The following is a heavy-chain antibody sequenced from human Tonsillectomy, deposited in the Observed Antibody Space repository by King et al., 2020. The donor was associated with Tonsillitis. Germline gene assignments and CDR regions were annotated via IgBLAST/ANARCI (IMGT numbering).Heavy chain of an antibody. Sequence: VQLVESGGGVVQPGRSLRLSCGASGFTFSTYDMHWVRQAPGKGLEWVAVISYDGSNKYYADSVKGLFTISRDNSKNTLYLQMYSLRAEDTAVYYCARDQSPGESSGYLNYWGQGTLVTVSS. CDR2: ISYDGSNK. CDR3: ARDQSPGESSGYLNY. CDR1: GFTFSTYD. J-gene: IGHJ4*02. V-gene: IGHV3-30*19. D-gene: IGHD3-22*01.